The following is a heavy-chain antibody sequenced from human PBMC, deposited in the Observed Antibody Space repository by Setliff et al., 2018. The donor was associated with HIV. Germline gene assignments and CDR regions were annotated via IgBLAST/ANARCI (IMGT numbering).Heavy chain of an antibody. CDR1: GFTFSSYG. Sequence: PGGSLRLSCAAPGFTFSSYGMHWVRQAPGKGLEWVAVIWYDGSNKYYADSVKGRFTISRDNSKNTLYLQMNSLRAEDTAVYYCAKELAASGLGYFDSWGRGILVTVSS. J-gene: IGHJ4*02. V-gene: IGHV3-33*06. CDR2: IWYDGSNK. D-gene: IGHD3-22*01. CDR3: AKELAASGLGYFDS.